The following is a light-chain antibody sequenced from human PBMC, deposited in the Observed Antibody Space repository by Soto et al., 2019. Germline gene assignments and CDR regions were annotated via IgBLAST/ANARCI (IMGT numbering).Light chain of an antibody. CDR1: QGLVNW. V-gene: IGKV1-12*01. CDR2: AAS. CDR3: QQTSSFPLT. J-gene: IGKJ4*01. Sequence: DIQVTQSPSSVSASVGDRVTITCRASQGLVNWLAWYQQKPGKAPKLLIYAASSFQSGVPSRFSGSGSGTDFTLTISSLQPEDFATYYCQQTSSFPLTLGGGTKVEIK.